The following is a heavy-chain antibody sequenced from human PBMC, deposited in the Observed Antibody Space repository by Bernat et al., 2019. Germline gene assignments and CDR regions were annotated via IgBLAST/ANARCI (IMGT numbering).Heavy chain of an antibody. CDR1: GFTFTSYW. CDR2: IKQDGRDI. Sequence: EVQLVESGGGLVQPGGSLRLSCAASGFTFTSYWMSWVRQAPGKGLEWVANIKQDGRDIYYVDSVRGRFTISRDNAENSLYLQMNSLRAEDTAVYYCARTGYNSGWYYVDYWGQGTLVTVSS. J-gene: IGHJ4*02. CDR3: ARTGYNSGWYYVDY. D-gene: IGHD6-19*01. V-gene: IGHV3-7*03.